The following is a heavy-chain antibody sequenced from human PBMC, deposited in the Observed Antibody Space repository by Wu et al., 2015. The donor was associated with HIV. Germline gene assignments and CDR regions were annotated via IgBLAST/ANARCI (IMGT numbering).Heavy chain of an antibody. Sequence: HVHLVQSGAEMKKPGSSVKVSCRASRDTFKRFAITWVRQAPGQGLECMGKITPVLGSTVYTQKFRDRVTITADESTSTSYMELSSLTSEDTAVYYCAREVGAMLANWFDPWGQGTQVIVSS. V-gene: IGHV1-69*11. D-gene: IGHD3-10*01. J-gene: IGHJ5*02. CDR2: ITPVLGST. CDR1: RDTFKRFA. CDR3: AREVGAMLANWFDP.